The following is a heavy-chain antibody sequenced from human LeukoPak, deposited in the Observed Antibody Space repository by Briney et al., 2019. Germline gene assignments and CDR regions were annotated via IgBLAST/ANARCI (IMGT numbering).Heavy chain of an antibody. V-gene: IGHV3-23*01. CDR3: ARERTSRWWVDY. CDR1: GFTFSSYG. Sequence: PGGSLRLSCAASGFTFSSYGMSWVRQAPGKGLEWVSGISGSGDRTYYADSVKGRFTFSRDNSKNTLYLQMNSLRSQDTAVYYCARERTSRWWVDYWGQGTLVTVSS. D-gene: IGHD2-8*02. J-gene: IGHJ4*02. CDR2: ISGSGDRT.